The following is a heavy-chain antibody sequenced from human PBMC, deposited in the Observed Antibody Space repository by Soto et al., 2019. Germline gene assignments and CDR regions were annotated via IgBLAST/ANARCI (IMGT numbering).Heavy chain of an antibody. CDR1: GGSISSNY. Sequence: SETLSLTCTVSGGSISSNYWTWIRQPPGKGLEWIGYVYNSGSTNYNPSLKSRVTISEDTSKSQFSLKVNFMTAADTAVHYCSRYCREAVAGYTLDNWGQGILVTVSS. J-gene: IGHJ4*02. V-gene: IGHV4-59*01. CDR2: VYNSGST. CDR3: SRYCREAVAGYTLDN. D-gene: IGHD6-13*01.